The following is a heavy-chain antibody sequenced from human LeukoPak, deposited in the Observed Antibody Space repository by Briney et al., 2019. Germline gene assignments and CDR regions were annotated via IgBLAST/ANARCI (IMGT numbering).Heavy chain of an antibody. CDR2: IYYSGST. J-gene: IGHJ3*02. CDR1: GGSVSSGGYY. CDR3: AMGASTEAFDI. D-gene: IGHD1-26*01. V-gene: IGHV4-31*03. Sequence: SETLSLTCTVSGGSVSSGGYYWSWIRQHPGKGLEWIGYIYYSGSTYYNPSLKSRVTISVDTSKNQFSLKLSSVTAADTAVYYCAMGASTEAFDIWGQGTMVTVSS.